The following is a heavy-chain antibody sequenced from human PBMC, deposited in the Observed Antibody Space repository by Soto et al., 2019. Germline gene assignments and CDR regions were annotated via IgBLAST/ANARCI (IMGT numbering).Heavy chain of an antibody. V-gene: IGHV3-33*01. CDR2: VWYDEINK. CDR3: ARDEMGTISLIDH. CDR1: GFTFSGYA. D-gene: IGHD3-3*02. J-gene: IGHJ4*02. Sequence: PGGSLRLSCAASGFTFSGYAMHWVRQAPGKELEWVAVVWYDEINKYYAGSVKGRFTISRDNSKNTLYLQMNSLRVEDTAVYYCARDEMGTISLIDHWGQGTRVTVSS.